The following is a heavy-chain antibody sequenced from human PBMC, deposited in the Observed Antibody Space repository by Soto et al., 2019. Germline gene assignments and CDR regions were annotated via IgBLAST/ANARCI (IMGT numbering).Heavy chain of an antibody. Sequence: SVKVSCKASGNTLSSYAFTWLRQAPGKGFELMGTIIPILRTTEYEQKFQGRVTITADESTTTVYMELSGLTSGDTGIYFCARGYPPILPFDFWGQGTLVTVSS. CDR2: IIPILRTT. J-gene: IGHJ4*02. D-gene: IGHD2-15*01. CDR3: ARGYPPILPFDF. V-gene: IGHV1-69*11. CDR1: GNTLSSYA.